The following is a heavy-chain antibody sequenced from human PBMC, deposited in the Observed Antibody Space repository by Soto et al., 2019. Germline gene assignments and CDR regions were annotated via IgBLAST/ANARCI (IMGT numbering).Heavy chain of an antibody. Sequence: ASVKVSCKASGYTFTNYGISWVRQAPGKRLEWVGWISPHNGDTRYAQNVQGRVTLTTDTSTSAAYMELRSLRSDDTAVYYCARRGSKEWDEDFEFWGQGTLVTVSS. D-gene: IGHD2-15*01. CDR3: ARRGSKEWDEDFEF. V-gene: IGHV1-18*01. J-gene: IGHJ4*02. CDR1: GYTFTNYG. CDR2: ISPHNGDT.